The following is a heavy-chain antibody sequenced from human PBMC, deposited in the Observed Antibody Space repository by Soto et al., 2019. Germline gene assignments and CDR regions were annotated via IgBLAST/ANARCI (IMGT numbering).Heavy chain of an antibody. CDR1: GGTFSSYA. V-gene: IGHV1-69*13. CDR2: IIPIFGTA. J-gene: IGHJ4*02. CDR3: ARWYYYDSSPYYFDY. D-gene: IGHD3-22*01. Sequence: VKVSCKASGGTFSSYAISWVRQAPGQGLEWMGGIIPIFGTANYAQKFQGRVTITADESTSTAYMELSSLRSEDTAVYYCARWYYYDSSPYYFDYWGQGTLVTVSS.